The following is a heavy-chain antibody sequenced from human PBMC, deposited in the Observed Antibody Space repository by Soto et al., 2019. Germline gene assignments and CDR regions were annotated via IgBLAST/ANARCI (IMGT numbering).Heavy chain of an antibody. D-gene: IGHD3-22*01. Sequence: GESLKISCKGSGYSFTSYWIGWVRQMPGKGLEWMGIIYPGDSDTRYSPPFQGQVTISADKSISTAYLQWSSLKASDTAMYYCARLPLTFKIDRGSWYFDLWGRGTLVTVSS. V-gene: IGHV5-51*01. CDR3: ARLPLTFKIDRGSWYFDL. CDR2: IYPGDSDT. J-gene: IGHJ2*01. CDR1: GYSFTSYW.